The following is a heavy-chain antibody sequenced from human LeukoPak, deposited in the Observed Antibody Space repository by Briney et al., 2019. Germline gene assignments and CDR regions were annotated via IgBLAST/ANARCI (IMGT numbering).Heavy chain of an antibody. V-gene: IGHV3-30*02. J-gene: IGHJ4*02. D-gene: IGHD3-22*01. CDR2: IRNDGSDK. CDR1: GFTLRTYD. Sequence: PGGSLRLSCTASGFTLRTYDMHWVRQAPGKGLEWVAFIRNDGSDKYYADSVKGRFTISRDNSRNTLYLQMNNLSSEDTAVYFCAKAGTGYYMYYFVHWGQGTLVTVSS. CDR3: AKAGTGYYMYYFVH.